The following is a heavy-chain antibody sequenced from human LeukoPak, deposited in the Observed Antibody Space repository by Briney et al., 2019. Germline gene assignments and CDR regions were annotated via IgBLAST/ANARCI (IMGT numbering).Heavy chain of an antibody. CDR2: IKQDGSEK. J-gene: IGHJ5*02. CDR3: ARDRITIFGVVIPNNWFDP. V-gene: IGHV3-7*01. Sequence: GSLRLSCAASGFTFSSYWMSWVRQAPGKGLEWVANIKQDGSEKYYVDSVKGRFTISRDNAKNSLYLQMNSLRAEDTAVYYCARDRITIFGVVIPNNWFDPWGQGTLVTVSS. D-gene: IGHD3-3*01. CDR1: GFTFSSYW.